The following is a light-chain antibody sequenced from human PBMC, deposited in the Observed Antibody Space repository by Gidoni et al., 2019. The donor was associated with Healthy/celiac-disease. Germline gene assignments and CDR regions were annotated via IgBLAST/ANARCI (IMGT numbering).Light chain of an antibody. V-gene: IGKV1-9*01. Sequence: DIQLTQSPSFLSASVGDRVTITCRASQGISSYLAWYQQTPGKAPKLLIYAASTLQSGVPARFSGSGSGTEFTLTISSLQPEDFATYYCQQLNSYPRTFXXXTKVEIK. CDR3: QQLNSYPRT. CDR2: AAS. CDR1: QGISSY. J-gene: IGKJ1*01.